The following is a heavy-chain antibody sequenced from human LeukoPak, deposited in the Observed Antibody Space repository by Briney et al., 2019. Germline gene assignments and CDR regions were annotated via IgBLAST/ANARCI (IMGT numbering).Heavy chain of an antibody. D-gene: IGHD3/OR15-3a*01. CDR1: GYTFIGYY. V-gene: IGHV1-2*02. CDR3: ARDTFMNYGLSFDH. Sequence: ASVKVSCKASGYTFIGYYMHWVRQAPGQGFEWMGWINPNSGVTNYAQKFQGRVTMARDTSISTAYMELSRLTSDDTAVYYCARDTFMNYGLSFDHWGQGALVTVSS. CDR2: INPNSGVT. J-gene: IGHJ4*02.